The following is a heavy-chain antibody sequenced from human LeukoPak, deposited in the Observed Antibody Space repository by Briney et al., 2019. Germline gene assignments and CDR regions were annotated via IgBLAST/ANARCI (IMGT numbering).Heavy chain of an antibody. D-gene: IGHD1-1*01. V-gene: IGHV6-1*01. J-gene: IGHJ4*02. CDR1: GDSVSSYSAA. CDR2: TYYRSNWYN. CDR3: ARGRHQTTDQNGLDY. Sequence: SQTLSLTCAISGDSVSSYSAAWNWIRQSPSRGLEWLGRTYYRSNWYNDYAVSVKSQITINPDTSKNQFSLQLNSVTPEDTAVYYCARGRHQTTDQNGLDYWGQGTLVTVSS.